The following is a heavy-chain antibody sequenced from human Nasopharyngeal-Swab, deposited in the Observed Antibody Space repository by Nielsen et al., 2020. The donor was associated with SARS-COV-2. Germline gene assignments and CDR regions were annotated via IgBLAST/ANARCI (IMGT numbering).Heavy chain of an antibody. CDR1: GFTFSSYW. Sequence: GESLKISFAASGFTFSSYWMHWVRQAPGKGLMWVSRINSDGSSTTYADSVKGRFTISRDNAKNTLYLQMNSLRAEDTAVYYCARAGNGDYVPPDYWGQGTLVTVSS. V-gene: IGHV3-74*01. J-gene: IGHJ4*02. CDR3: ARAGNGDYVPPDY. D-gene: IGHD4-17*01. CDR2: INSDGSST.